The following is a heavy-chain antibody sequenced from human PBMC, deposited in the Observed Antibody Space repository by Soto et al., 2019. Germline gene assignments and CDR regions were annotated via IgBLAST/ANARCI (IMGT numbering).Heavy chain of an antibody. CDR3: GRVMIGTSRHTDSDY. CDR2: IDYNGVT. J-gene: IGHJ4*02. V-gene: IGHV4-39*01. Sequence: NPAETLSLTCAVSGASISSRDYYWVWIRQTPGKGLEWVGKIDYNGVTYYNPSLKSRVTVSKDTSKNQFSLKVASVTAADTAIYYCGRVMIGTSRHTDSDYWGQGTQVTVSS. D-gene: IGHD2-2*01. CDR1: GASISSRDYY.